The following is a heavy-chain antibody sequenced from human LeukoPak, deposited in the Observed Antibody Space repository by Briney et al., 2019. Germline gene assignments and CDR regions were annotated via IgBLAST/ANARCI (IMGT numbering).Heavy chain of an antibody. J-gene: IGHJ5*02. CDR2: ISGSGGST. CDR1: GFTFHNYA. CDR3: AKDRRLAVAGTFDP. D-gene: IGHD6-19*01. Sequence: GGSLRLSCAASGFTFHNYAIHWVRQAPGKGLEWVSAISGSGGSTYYADSVKGRFTISRDNSKNTLYLQMNSLRAEDTAVYYCAKDRRLAVAGTFDPWGQGTLVTVSS. V-gene: IGHV3-23*01.